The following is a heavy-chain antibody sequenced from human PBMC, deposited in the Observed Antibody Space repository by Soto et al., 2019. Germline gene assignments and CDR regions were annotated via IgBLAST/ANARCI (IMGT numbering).Heavy chain of an antibody. V-gene: IGHV6-1*01. CDR2: TYYRSKWYN. CDR1: GDSVSSNSAA. J-gene: IGHJ3*02. CDR3: ASGIAAAGTVAFDI. D-gene: IGHD6-13*01. Sequence: SQTLSLTCAISGDSVSSNSAAWNWIRQSPSRGLEWLGRTYYRSKWYNDYAVSVKSRITINPDTSKNQFSLQLNSVTPEDAAVYYCASGIAAAGTVAFDIWGQGTMVTVSS.